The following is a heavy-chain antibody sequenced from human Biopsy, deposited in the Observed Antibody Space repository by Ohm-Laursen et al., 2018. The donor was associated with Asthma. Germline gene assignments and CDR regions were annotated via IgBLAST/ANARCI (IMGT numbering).Heavy chain of an antibody. CDR2: ISFDGSNK. J-gene: IGHJ4*02. Sequence: SLGLSCTASGFTFSNYGMHWVRQAPGKGLDWVAVISFDGSNKNYTDSVKGRFTISRDNSRNTLRLEMNSLRAEDTAVYFCAKEVFPGWELRRGPDYWGQGTLVAVSS. V-gene: IGHV3-30*18. D-gene: IGHD1-26*01. CDR1: GFTFSNYG. CDR3: AKEVFPGWELRRGPDY.